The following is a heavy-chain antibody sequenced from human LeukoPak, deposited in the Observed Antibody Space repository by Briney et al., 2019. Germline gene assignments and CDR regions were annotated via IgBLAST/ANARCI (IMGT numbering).Heavy chain of an antibody. J-gene: IGHJ6*04. CDR3: ATEGTYYYGMDV. Sequence: PGGSLGLSCAASGFTFSSYSMNWVRQAPGKGLEWVSSISSSSSYIYYADSVKGRFTISRDNAKNSLYLQMNSLRAEDTAVYYCATEGTYYYGMDVWGKGTTVTVSS. V-gene: IGHV3-21*01. D-gene: IGHD3-10*01. CDR1: GFTFSSYS. CDR2: ISSSSSYI.